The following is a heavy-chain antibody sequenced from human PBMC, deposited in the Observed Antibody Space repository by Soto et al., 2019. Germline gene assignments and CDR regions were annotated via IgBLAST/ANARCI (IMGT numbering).Heavy chain of an antibody. V-gene: IGHV3-74*01. D-gene: IGHD4-17*01. CDR2: IKTDGSSA. J-gene: IGHJ4*02. CDR3: ARGLYGGSVGYAH. Sequence: EVQVVESGGGSVQPGGSLRLSCAASGFTFSVYYMHWIRQVPGKGLFWVCRIKTDGSSADYADSVKGRFTISRDNAKNTLSLLMNSLTVEDTAVYYCARGLYGGSVGYAHWGQGALVTVSS. CDR1: GFTFSVYY.